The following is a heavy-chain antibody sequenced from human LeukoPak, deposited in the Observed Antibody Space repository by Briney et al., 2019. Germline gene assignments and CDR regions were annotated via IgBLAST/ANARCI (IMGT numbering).Heavy chain of an antibody. CDR2: MNPKSGNT. CDR1: GDTFTTYD. Sequence: ASVKVSFKASGDTFTTYDINWVRQAPGQGLEWMGWMNPKSGNTVYAQKFQGRVIMTRDTSKSTAYMELSSLRSEDTAVYYCGRAITIFDYYYMDVWGKGSTVTVSS. D-gene: IGHD3-3*01. J-gene: IGHJ6*03. CDR3: GRAITIFDYYYMDV. V-gene: IGHV1-8*01.